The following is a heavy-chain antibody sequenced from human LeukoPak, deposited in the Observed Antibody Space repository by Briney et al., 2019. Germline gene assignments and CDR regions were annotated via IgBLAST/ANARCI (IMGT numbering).Heavy chain of an antibody. V-gene: IGHV3-21*01. Sequence: GGSLRLSCAASGFTFSSYSMNWVRQAPGKGLEWVSSISSSSSYIYYADSVKGRFTISRENAKNSLYLQMNSLRAEDTAVYYCARDVAAAYYYYYYMDVWGKGTTVTVSS. D-gene: IGHD6-13*01. CDR3: ARDVAAAYYYYYYMDV. CDR2: ISSSSSYI. CDR1: GFTFSSYS. J-gene: IGHJ6*03.